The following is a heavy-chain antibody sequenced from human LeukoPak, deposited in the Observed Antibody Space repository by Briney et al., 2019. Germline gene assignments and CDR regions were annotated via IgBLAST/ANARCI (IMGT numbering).Heavy chain of an antibody. Sequence: GSLRLSCAASRFTFSNSAMSWVRQAPGKGLEWVSVISDSGGLTYYADSVQGRFTISRDNSKNTLSLQMNSLRAEDTAVYYCATRPCTSCHFDYWGQGTLVTVSS. CDR1: RFTFSNSA. V-gene: IGHV3-23*01. D-gene: IGHD2-2*01. CDR2: ISDSGGLT. CDR3: ATRPCTSCHFDY. J-gene: IGHJ4*02.